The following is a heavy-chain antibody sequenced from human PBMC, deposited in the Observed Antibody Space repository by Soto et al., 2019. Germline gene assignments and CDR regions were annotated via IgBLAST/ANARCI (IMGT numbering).Heavy chain of an antibody. D-gene: IGHD3-22*01. CDR3: ARDSETYYYDSSGYTDAFDI. V-gene: IGHV1-18*01. J-gene: IGHJ3*02. CDR1: GYTFTSYG. Sequence: QVQLVQSGAEVKKPGASVKVSCKASGYTFTSYGISWVRQAPGQGLEWMGWISAYNGNTNYAQKLQGRVTMTTDTSTSTAYMELRSLRSDDTAVYYCARDSETYYYDSSGYTDAFDIWVQGTMVTVSS. CDR2: ISAYNGNT.